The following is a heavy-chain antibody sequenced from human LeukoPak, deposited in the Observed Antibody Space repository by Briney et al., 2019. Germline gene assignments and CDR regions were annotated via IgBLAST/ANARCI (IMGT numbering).Heavy chain of an antibody. CDR1: GGSFSGYY. D-gene: IGHD2-2*01. V-gene: IGHV4-34*01. CDR3: ARGLAYCSSTSCSGPFDI. J-gene: IGHJ3*02. CDR2: INHSGST. Sequence: SETLSLTCAVYGGSFSGYYWSWIRQPPGKGLEWIGEINHSGSTNYNPSLKGRVTISVDTSKNQFSLKLSSVTAADTAVYYCARGLAYCSSTSCSGPFDIWGQGTMVTVSS.